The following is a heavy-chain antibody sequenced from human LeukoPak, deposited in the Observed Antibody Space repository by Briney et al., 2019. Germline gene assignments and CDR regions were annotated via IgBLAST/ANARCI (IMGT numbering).Heavy chain of an antibody. CDR2: IWYDGSKK. CDR1: GFTFTNYG. D-gene: IGHD5-18*01. CDR3: ARAMVDTAMVDY. V-gene: IGHV3-33*01. J-gene: IGHJ4*02. Sequence: GKSLRLSCAASGFTFTNYGMHWVRQAPGKGLEWLALIWYDGSKKYYADSVKGRFTISRDNSEDTLYLQMDSLRAEDTAVYYCARAMVDTAMVDYWGQGTLVTVSS.